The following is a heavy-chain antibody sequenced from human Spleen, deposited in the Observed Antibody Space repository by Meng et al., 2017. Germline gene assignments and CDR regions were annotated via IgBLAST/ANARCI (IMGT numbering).Heavy chain of an antibody. CDR2: ISYHGSYN. D-gene: IGHD2-2*01. CDR3: ARGCFSINCYTGGTFGDAFDI. J-gene: IGHJ3*02. CDR1: GFTFSHYA. Sequence: GESLKISCAASGFTFSHYAMHWVRQAPGKGLDWVAIISYHGSYNYYADSVKGRFTISRDNSKNTLFLQMGSLRAEDMAVYYCARGCFSINCYTGGTFGDAFDIWGQGTMVTVSS. V-gene: IGHV3-30*15.